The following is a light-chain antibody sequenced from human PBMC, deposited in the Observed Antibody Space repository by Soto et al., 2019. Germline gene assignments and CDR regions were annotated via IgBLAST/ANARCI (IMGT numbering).Light chain of an antibody. CDR2: DVT. Sequence: QSVLTQPASVSGSPGQSITISCTGTTNDIAVYSYVAWYQQHPGKAPNLMIYDVTTRPSGVSDRFSGSKSGDTASLTISGRQAEDEAIYYCSSYRSGSTTVVFGGGTQLTVL. V-gene: IGLV2-14*03. CDR1: TNDIAVYSY. J-gene: IGLJ3*02. CDR3: SSYRSGSTTVV.